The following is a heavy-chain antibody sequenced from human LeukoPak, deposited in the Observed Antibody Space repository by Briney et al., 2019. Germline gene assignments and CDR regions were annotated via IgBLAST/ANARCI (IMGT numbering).Heavy chain of an antibody. D-gene: IGHD6-13*01. CDR3: ARGGQQLKGFDY. J-gene: IGHJ4*02. CDR1: GGSISSYY. CDR2: IYYSGNT. V-gene: IGHV4-59*01. Sequence: SETLSLTCTVSGGSISSYYWSCIRQPPGEGLEWIGYIYYSGNTNYNPSLKGRVTISVDTSKNQFSLNLSSVTAADTAVYFCARGGQQLKGFDYWGQGTLVTVSS.